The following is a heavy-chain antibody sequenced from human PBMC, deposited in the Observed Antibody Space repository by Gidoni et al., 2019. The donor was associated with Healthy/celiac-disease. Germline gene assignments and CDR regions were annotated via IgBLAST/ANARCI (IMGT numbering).Heavy chain of an antibody. CDR2: ISWDGGRT. J-gene: IGHJ5*02. Sequence: EVQLVESGGGVVQPGGSRRLSCAASGCTVDDYPMRWVRHAPGKGLEWVSLISWDGGRTYYADSVKGRFTISRDNSKNSLYLQMNSLRTEDTALYYCAKDITGTTDNWFDPWGQGTLVTVSS. CDR3: AKDITGTTDNWFDP. CDR1: GCTVDDYP. V-gene: IGHV3-43*01. D-gene: IGHD1-7*01.